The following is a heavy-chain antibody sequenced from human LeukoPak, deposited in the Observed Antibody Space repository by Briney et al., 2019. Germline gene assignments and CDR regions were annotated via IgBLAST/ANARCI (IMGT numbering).Heavy chain of an antibody. D-gene: IGHD3-10*01. CDR3: ARVEEGYGSGRRENYYYYMDV. CDR1: GGSISSYY. CDR2: IYYSGST. V-gene: IGHV4-59*01. Sequence: SETLSLTCTVSGGSISSYYWSWIRQPPGKGLEWIGYIYYSGSTNYNPSLKSRATISVDTSKNQFSLKLSSVTAADTAVYYCARVEEGYGSGRRENYYYYMDVWGKGTTVTISS. J-gene: IGHJ6*03.